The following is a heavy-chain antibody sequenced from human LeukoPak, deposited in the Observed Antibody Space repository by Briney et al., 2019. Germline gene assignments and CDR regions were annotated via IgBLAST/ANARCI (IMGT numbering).Heavy chain of an antibody. Sequence: GGSLRLSCAASGFIFSSYWMTWVRQAPGKGLEWVANINQDGSEKYYVDSVEGRFTISRDNAKNSLYLQMNSLRAEDTAVYYCARSYYGSGTSYGMDVWGQGTTVTVSS. V-gene: IGHV3-7*01. D-gene: IGHD3-10*01. J-gene: IGHJ6*02. CDR1: GFIFSSYW. CDR2: INQDGSEK. CDR3: ARSYYGSGTSYGMDV.